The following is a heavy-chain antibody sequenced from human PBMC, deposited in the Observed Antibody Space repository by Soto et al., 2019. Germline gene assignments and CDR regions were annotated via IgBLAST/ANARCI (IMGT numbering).Heavy chain of an antibody. J-gene: IGHJ6*02. Sequence: PSETLSLTCTVSGGSISSGGYYWSWIRQHPGKGLEWIGYIYYSGSTYYNPSLKSRVTISVDTSKNQFSLKLSSVTAADTAVYYCARALWGPLGDYYYGMDVWGQGTMVTVSS. V-gene: IGHV4-31*03. D-gene: IGHD2-21*01. CDR2: IYYSGST. CDR3: ARALWGPLGDYYYGMDV. CDR1: GGSISSGGYY.